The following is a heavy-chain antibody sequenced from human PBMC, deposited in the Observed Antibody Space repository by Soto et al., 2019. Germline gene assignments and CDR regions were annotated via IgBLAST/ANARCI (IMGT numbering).Heavy chain of an antibody. CDR1: GFTFSSYA. D-gene: IGHD7-27*01. Sequence: QVQLVESGGGVVQPGRSLRLSCAASGFTFSSYAMHWVRQAPGKGLEWVAIISYDERNKYYGDSVKGRFTISRDKSKNTLYLQMNSLRAEDTAVYYCARDLNWAFDSWGQGTLVTVSS. V-gene: IGHV3-30*04. CDR2: ISYDERNK. CDR3: ARDLNWAFDS. J-gene: IGHJ4*02.